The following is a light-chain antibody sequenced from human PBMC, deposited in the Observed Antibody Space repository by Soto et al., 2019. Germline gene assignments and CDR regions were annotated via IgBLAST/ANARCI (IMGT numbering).Light chain of an antibody. Sequence: EIVMTQSPATLSVSPGERATLSCRASQSVGSDLVWYQQKPGQAPRLLISGASTRATGLPPRFSGSGSGTEFTLTISSLQSEDFAVYYCQQSNKWPLTFGGGTKVEIK. CDR3: QQSNKWPLT. J-gene: IGKJ4*01. CDR1: QSVGSD. CDR2: GAS. V-gene: IGKV3D-15*01.